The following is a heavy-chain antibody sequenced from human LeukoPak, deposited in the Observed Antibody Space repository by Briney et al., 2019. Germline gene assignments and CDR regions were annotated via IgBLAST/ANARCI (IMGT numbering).Heavy chain of an antibody. CDR2: IKEDGSVK. CDR1: GFTFSTYW. D-gene: IGHD6-13*01. J-gene: IGHJ4*02. V-gene: IGHV3-7*01. CDR3: AGDRGYSTFDY. Sequence: PGGSLRLSCAASGFTFSTYWMNWVRQAPGKGLEWVANIKEDGSVKNYVDSVKGRFTISRGNAKNSLYLQMTSLRAEDTAVYYCAGDRGYSTFDYWGQGTLVTVSS.